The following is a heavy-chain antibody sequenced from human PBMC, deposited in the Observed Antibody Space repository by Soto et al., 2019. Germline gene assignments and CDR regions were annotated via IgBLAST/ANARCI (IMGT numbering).Heavy chain of an antibody. J-gene: IGHJ5*02. CDR1: GGTFSSYA. CDR3: ARVGCSSTSCYRYWFDP. CDR2: IIPIFGTA. Sequence: SVKVSCKASGGTFSSYAISWVRQAPGQGLEWMGGIIPIFGTANYAQKFQGRVTITADESTSTAYMELSSLRSEDTAVYYCARVGCSSTSCYRYWFDPWGQGTLVTAPQ. D-gene: IGHD2-2*01. V-gene: IGHV1-69*13.